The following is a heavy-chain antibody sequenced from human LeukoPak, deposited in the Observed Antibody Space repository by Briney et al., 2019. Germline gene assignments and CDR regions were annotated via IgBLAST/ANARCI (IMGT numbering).Heavy chain of an antibody. CDR2: MSYDGSNK. D-gene: IGHD3-3*01. Sequence: GGSLRLSCAASGFTFSSYGMHWVRQAPGKGLEWVAVMSYDGSNKYYADSVKGRFTISRDNSKNTLYLQMNSLRAEDTAVYYCAKDPTAHYDFWSGYSRYYFDYWGQGTLVTVSS. CDR1: GFTFSSYG. V-gene: IGHV3-30*18. CDR3: AKDPTAHYDFWSGYSRYYFDY. J-gene: IGHJ4*02.